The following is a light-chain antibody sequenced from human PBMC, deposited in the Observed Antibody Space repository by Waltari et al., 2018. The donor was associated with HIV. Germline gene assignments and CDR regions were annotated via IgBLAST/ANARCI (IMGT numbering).Light chain of an antibody. CDR2: DVS. J-gene: IGLJ1*01. V-gene: IGLV2-23*02. Sequence: QSALTQPASVSGFPGQSITISCTGSSSDVGTHNYVLWYQQHPGKAPKLLIYDVSKRPSGVSNRFSGSKSGNTASLTISGLQAEDEADYYCCSYAGSNTYLFGTGTEVTVL. CDR3: CSYAGSNTYL. CDR1: SSDVGTHNY.